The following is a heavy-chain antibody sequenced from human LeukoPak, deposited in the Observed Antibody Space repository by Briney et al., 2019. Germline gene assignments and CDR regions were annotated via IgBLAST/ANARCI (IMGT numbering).Heavy chain of an antibody. J-gene: IGHJ6*03. D-gene: IGHD6-6*01. V-gene: IGHV1-69*05. CDR2: IIPIFGTA. CDR1: GGTFSSYA. CDR3: ARGESSSSGLGYYYYYMDV. Sequence: ASVKVSCKASGGTFSSYAISWVRQAPGQGLEWMGGIIPIFGTANYAQKFQGRVTITTDESTSTAYMELSSLRSEDTAVYYCARGESSSSGLGYYYYYMDVWGKGTTVTVSS.